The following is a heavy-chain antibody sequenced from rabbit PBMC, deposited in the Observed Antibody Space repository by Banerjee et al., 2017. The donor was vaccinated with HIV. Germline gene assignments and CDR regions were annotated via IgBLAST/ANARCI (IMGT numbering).Heavy chain of an antibody. J-gene: IGHJ4*01. V-gene: IGHV1S40*01. Sequence: QSLEESGGDLVKPGASLTLTCTASGFSFSSDYYMCWVRQAPGKGLEWIACIAAGSSGTTYYASWAKGRFTISKTSSTTVTLQMTSLTAADTATYLCARSPHAGDGLDLWGPGTLVTVS. CDR3: ARSPHAGDGLDL. CDR2: IAAGSSGTT. CDR1: GFSFSSDYY. D-gene: IGHD4-2*01.